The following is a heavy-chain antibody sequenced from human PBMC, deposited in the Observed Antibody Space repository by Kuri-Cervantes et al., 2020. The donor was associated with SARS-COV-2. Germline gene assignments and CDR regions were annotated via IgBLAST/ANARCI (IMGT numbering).Heavy chain of an antibody. J-gene: IGHJ5*02. V-gene: IGHV3-64*01. CDR2: ISSNGGST. Sequence: ETLSLTCAASGFTFRSYAMHWVRQAPGKGLEYVSAISSNGGSTYYANSVKGRFTISRDNSKNTLYLQMGSLRAEDMAVYYCAIPMIVVVIVGGSGKPNWFDPWGQGTLVTVSS. D-gene: IGHD3-22*01. CDR1: GFTFRSYA. CDR3: AIPMIVVVIVGGSGKPNWFDP.